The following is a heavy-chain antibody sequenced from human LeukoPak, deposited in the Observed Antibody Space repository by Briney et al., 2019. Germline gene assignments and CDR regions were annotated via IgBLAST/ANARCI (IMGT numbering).Heavy chain of an antibody. CDR2: TNWDGNTT. Sequence: GGSLRLSCVASGFTFDDYAMHWVRQAPGKGLEWVCLTNWDGNTTFCADSVKGRFTISRDNIKSSLFLQMNSLRPEDSALYYCVKGDSGHDPSIHPPGAFDYWGQGTLVTVSS. CDR3: VKGDSGHDPSIHPPGAFDY. D-gene: IGHD2-21*02. CDR1: GFTFDDYA. V-gene: IGHV3-43D*03. J-gene: IGHJ4*02.